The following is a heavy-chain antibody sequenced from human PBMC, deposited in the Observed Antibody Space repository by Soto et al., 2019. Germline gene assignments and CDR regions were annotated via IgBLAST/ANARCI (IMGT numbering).Heavy chain of an antibody. V-gene: IGHV3-48*04. CDR3: ARERVTTTAADF. J-gene: IGHJ4*02. D-gene: IGHD4-17*01. CDR2: ISGNSRTI. Sequence: GGSLRLSCAASGFTFSTYSMMWVRQAPGKGLEWISYISGNSRTIYYADSVKGRFTISRDNAKNSLYLQMNSLRAEDTSVYYCARERVTTTAADFWGQGTLVTVSS. CDR1: GFTFSTYS.